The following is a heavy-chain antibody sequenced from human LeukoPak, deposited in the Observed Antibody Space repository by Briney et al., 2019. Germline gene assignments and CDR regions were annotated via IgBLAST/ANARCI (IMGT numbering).Heavy chain of an antibody. V-gene: IGHV4-31*03. Sequence: SETLSLTCTVSGGSISSGGYYWSWIRQHPGKGLEWIGYIYYSGSTYYNPSLKSRVTISVDTSKNQFSLKLSSVTAADTAVYYCARDRRIGGSLYDYYGMDVRGQGTTVTVSS. D-gene: IGHD3-16*01. CDR1: GGSISSGGYY. CDR3: ARDRRIGGSLYDYYGMDV. CDR2: IYYSGST. J-gene: IGHJ6*02.